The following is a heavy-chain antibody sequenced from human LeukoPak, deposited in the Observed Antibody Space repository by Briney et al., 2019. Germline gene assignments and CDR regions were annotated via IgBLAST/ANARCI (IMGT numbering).Heavy chain of an antibody. CDR2: FDPGDAEA. CDR1: GYTLTELS. CDR3: AAGGVYDLLRY. D-gene: IGHD5/OR15-5a*01. V-gene: IGHV1-24*01. J-gene: IGHJ4*02. Sequence: ASVKVSCKVYGYTLTELSMHWVRQAPGKGLEWMGGFDPGDAEAIYTQKFQGRVTMTEDTSTDTAYMELSSLRSEDTAVYYCAAGGVYDLLRYWGQGALVTVSS.